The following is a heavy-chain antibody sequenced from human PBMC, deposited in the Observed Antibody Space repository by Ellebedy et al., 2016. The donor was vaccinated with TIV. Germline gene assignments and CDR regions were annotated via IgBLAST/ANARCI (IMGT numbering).Heavy chain of an antibody. J-gene: IGHJ3*02. Sequence: GGSLRLSXAASGFTVSSSYMSWVRQVPGKGLEWVSVIYSGGSTYYADSVKGRFTISRHNSKNTLYLQMNSLRAEDTAVYYCASGYCGGDCYSSGAFDIWGLGTMVTVSS. D-gene: IGHD2-21*02. CDR3: ASGYCGGDCYSSGAFDI. CDR1: GFTVSSSY. CDR2: IYSGGST. V-gene: IGHV3-53*04.